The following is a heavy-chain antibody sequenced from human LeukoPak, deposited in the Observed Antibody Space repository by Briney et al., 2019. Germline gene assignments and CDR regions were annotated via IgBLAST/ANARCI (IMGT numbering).Heavy chain of an antibody. CDR3: AKGVWVQLEENWFDP. V-gene: IGHV3-23*01. CDR1: GFTFSSYA. CDR2: ISGSGGST. J-gene: IGHJ5*02. Sequence: GGSLRLSCAASGFTFSSYAMSWVRQAPGKGLEWVSVISGSGGSTYYADSVKGRFTISRDNSKNTLYLQMNSLRAEDTAVYYCAKGVWVQLEENWFDPWGQGTLVTVSS. D-gene: IGHD6-6*01.